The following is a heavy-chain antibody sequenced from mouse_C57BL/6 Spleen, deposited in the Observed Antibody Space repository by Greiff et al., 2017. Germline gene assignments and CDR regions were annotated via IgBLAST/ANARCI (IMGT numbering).Heavy chain of an antibody. CDR3: AREDDYDGAWFAY. CDR2: ISYSGST. V-gene: IGHV3-1*01. J-gene: IGHJ3*01. CDR1: GYSITSGYD. D-gene: IGHD2-4*01. Sequence: EVQLVESGPGMVKPSQSLSLTCTVTGYSITSGYDWHWIRHFPGNKLEWMGYISYSGSTNYNPSLKSRISITHDTSKSHFFLKLNSVTTEDTATYYCAREDDYDGAWFAYWGQGTLVTVSA.